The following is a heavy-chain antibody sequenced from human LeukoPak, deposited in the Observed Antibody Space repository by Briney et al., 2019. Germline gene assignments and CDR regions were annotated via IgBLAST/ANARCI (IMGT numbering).Heavy chain of an antibody. J-gene: IGHJ6*04. V-gene: IGHV3-69-1*02. D-gene: IGHD3-22*01. Sequence: GGSLRLSCAASGFTFSYYCMNWVRQAPGKGLEWVSHISRTNTTEYEDSVQGRFTTSRVNANNPLDPQMNNLRAEDPAVLYYAEVGITMIRGVWGKGTTVTISS. CDR3: AEVGITMIRGV. CDR1: GFTFSYYC. CDR2: ISRTNTT.